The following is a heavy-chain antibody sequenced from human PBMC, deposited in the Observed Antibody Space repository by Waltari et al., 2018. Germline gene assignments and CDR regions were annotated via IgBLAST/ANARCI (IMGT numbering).Heavy chain of an antibody. CDR1: GFTLSDYW. D-gene: IGHD3-22*01. CDR3: ARDQWFGFDI. Sequence: EVQLVESGGGLVQPGGSLRLSCAATGFTLSDYWMSWVRQAPGKGTEWLGNIKKDGGEEYDVDSVRGRFTISRDNAKNSLYLQMDSLRPEDTAVYYCARDQWFGFDIWGQGTMVTVSS. CDR2: IKKDGGEE. V-gene: IGHV3-7*01. J-gene: IGHJ3*02.